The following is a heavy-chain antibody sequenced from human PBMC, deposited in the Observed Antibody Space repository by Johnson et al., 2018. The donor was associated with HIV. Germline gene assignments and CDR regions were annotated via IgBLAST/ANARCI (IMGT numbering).Heavy chain of an antibody. CDR2: IKRKSDGGTK. CDR3: ARVEPIRRAIDAFDI. CDR1: GFSFSNTW. Sequence: EKLVESGGTLVKPGGSLRLSCAASGFSFSNTWLSWVRQAPGKGLEWVARIKRKSDGGTKDYAAPVKGRFSISRDDSKSTVYLQMNSRRAEDTAVYYCARVEPIRRAIDAFDIWGQGTMVTVSS. J-gene: IGHJ3*02. V-gene: IGHV3-15*02.